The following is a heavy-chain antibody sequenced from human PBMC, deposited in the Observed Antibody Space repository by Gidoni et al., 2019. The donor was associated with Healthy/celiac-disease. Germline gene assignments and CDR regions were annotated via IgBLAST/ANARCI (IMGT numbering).Heavy chain of an antibody. D-gene: IGHD2-15*01. CDR1: GYTFTSHG. CDR3: ARGYYWSGVMGSGGSPIDY. Sequence: QVQLVQSGAEVKKPGAAVKVSCKASGYTFTSHGISWVRQAPGQGLEWMGWISAYNGNTNYAQKLQGRVTMTTDTSTSTAYMELRSLRSDDTAVYYCARGYYWSGVMGSGGSPIDYWGQGTLVTVSS. CDR2: ISAYNGNT. J-gene: IGHJ4*02. V-gene: IGHV1-18*01.